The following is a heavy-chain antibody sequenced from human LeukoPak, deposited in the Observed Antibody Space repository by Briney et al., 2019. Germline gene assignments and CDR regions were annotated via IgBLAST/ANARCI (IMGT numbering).Heavy chain of an antibody. V-gene: IGHV3-48*03. CDR1: GFTFSSYE. J-gene: IGHJ5*02. CDR3: AKDATITMVRGVINWFDP. Sequence: GGSLRLSCAASGFTFSSYEMNWVRQAPGKGLEWVSYISSSGSTIYYADSVKGRFTISRDNSKNTLYLQMNSLRAEDTAVYYCAKDATITMVRGVINWFDPWGQGTLVTVSS. CDR2: ISSSGSTI. D-gene: IGHD3-10*01.